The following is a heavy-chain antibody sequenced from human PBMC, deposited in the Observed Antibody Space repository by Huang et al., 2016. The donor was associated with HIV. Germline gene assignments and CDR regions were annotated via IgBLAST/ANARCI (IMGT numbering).Heavy chain of an antibody. D-gene: IGHD4-17*01. V-gene: IGHV4-34*01. CDR3: ARTLWKYGDYGYFDS. J-gene: IGHJ4*02. CDR1: GGSFSDYY. Sequence: HVQLQQWGAGLLKPSETLSLTCAVNGGSFSDYYWTGIRQSPGKGLEWIGEINHSGTTKYNPSLKSRVTMSIDWSRRQFSLKVKSVTAADTAVYYCARTLWKYGDYGYFDSWGQGALVTVSS. CDR2: INHSGTT.